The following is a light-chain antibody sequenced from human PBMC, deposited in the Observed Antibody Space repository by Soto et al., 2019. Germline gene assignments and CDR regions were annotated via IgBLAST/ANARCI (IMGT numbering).Light chain of an antibody. V-gene: IGLV1-51*01. Sequence: QSVLAQPPSVSAAPGQRVTISCSGSSSNIGGNSVSWYQQLPGTAPKLLIYDDDKRPSGIPDRFSGSKSGTSATLGITGSQTGDEADYYCGSWDSSLSAYVFGTGTKVTVL. CDR1: SSNIGGNS. J-gene: IGLJ1*01. CDR3: GSWDSSLSAYV. CDR2: DDD.